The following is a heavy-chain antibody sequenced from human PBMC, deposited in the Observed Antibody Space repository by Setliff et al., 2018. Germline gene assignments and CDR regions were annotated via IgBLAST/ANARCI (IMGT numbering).Heavy chain of an antibody. D-gene: IGHD6-13*01. CDR3: ASDPSYASSLYYYLEV. CDR1: GFTFSSYR. Sequence: PGGSLRLSCAASGFTFSSYRMHWVRQAPGKGLEWVALISFNGDDKNYLDSVKGRFTISRDNSRDTQYLQMNSLRGDDAAVYYCASDPSYASSLYYYLEVWGKGTTVTVSS. V-gene: IGHV3-30*03. CDR2: ISFNGDDK. J-gene: IGHJ6*03.